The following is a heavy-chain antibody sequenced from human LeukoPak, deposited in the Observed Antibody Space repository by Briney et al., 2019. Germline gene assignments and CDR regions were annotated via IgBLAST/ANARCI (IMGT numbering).Heavy chain of an antibody. CDR2: IYPGASDT. D-gene: IGHD2-2*01. Sequence: GESLKISCKGSGYSFTSYWIGWVRQMPGKGLEWMGIIYPGASDTRYSPSFQGQVTISADKSISTAYLQWSSLKASDTAMYYCARASDIVVPAAMPSGWFDPWGQGTLVTVSS. V-gene: IGHV5-51*01. CDR3: ARASDIVVPAAMPSGWFDP. CDR1: GYSFTSYW. J-gene: IGHJ5*02.